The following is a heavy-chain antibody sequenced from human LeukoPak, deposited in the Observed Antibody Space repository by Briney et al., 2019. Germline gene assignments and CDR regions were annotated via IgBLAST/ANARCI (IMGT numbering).Heavy chain of an antibody. CDR3: AKDQLARERYGGEEPDY. D-gene: IGHD6-6*01. CDR1: GFTFSNYG. J-gene: IGHJ4*02. Sequence: GGSLRLSCAASGFTFSNYGMHWVRQAPGKGLEWVAVISNDPSNKNSAESLKGRFTISRDNSKHTLYLQMNSLSPEDTAVYYCAKDQLARERYGGEEPDYWGQGTLVTVSS. V-gene: IGHV3-30*18. CDR2: ISNDPSNK.